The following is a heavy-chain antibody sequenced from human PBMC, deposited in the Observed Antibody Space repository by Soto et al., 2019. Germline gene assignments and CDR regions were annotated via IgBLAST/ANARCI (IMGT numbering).Heavy chain of an antibody. D-gene: IGHD2-2*01. J-gene: IGHJ4*02. CDR2: ISSSSSYI. CDR3: ARDSCSSTSCYSVANYFDY. V-gene: IGHV3-21*01. CDR1: GFTFSSYS. Sequence: GGSLRLSCAASGFTFSSYSMNWVRQAPGKGLEWVSSISSSSSYIYYADSVKGRFTISRDNAKNSLYLQMNSLRAEDTAVYYCARDSCSSTSCYSVANYFDYWGQGTLVTLSS.